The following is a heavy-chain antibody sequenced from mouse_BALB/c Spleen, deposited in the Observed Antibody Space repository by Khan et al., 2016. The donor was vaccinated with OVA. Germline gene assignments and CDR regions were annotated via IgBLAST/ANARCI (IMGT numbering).Heavy chain of an antibody. CDR1: GYTFTNNG. CDR3: ARVGYSGTIDY. J-gene: IGHJ4*01. Sequence: QIQLVQSGPELKKPGETVKISCKASGYTFTNNGMNWVKQAPGKGLKWMGWINTYTGEPTYANDFKGRFAFSLETSASTAFLQINNLKNEDTATYYCARVGYSGTIDYWGQGTSVTVSS. CDR2: INTYTGEP. V-gene: IGHV9-3-1*01.